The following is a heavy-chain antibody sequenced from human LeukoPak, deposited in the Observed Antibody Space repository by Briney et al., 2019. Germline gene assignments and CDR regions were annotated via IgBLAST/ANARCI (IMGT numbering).Heavy chain of an antibody. CDR2: IYNDGSST. Sequence: GGSLRLSCAASGFTFSHYWMHWVRQAPGKGLVWVSRIYNDGSSTSYADSVKGRFTISRDNAKNSLYLQMNSLRAEDTAVYYCARDWSTVTTTWYFDLWGRGTLVTVSS. V-gene: IGHV3-74*01. CDR1: GFTFSHYW. D-gene: IGHD4-17*01. J-gene: IGHJ2*01. CDR3: ARDWSTVTTTWYFDL.